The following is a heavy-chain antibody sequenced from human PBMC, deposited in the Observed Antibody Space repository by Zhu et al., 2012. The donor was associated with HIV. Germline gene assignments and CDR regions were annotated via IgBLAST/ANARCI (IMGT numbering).Heavy chain of an antibody. V-gene: IGHV4-39*07. CDR2: IYYSGDT. J-gene: IGHJ3*01. D-gene: IGHD3-16*02. CDR1: GGSMTSSDYY. Sequence: QVQLQESGPGLVKPSEALSLTCSVSGGSMTSSDYYWGWIRQAPGKGLEWIGSIYYSGDTYYNPSLKSRVTASVDTSKNQFSLRLTSVTAADTAVYHCARLDIYRNVFDLVGQGTGGHRLC. CDR3: ARLDIYRNVFDL.